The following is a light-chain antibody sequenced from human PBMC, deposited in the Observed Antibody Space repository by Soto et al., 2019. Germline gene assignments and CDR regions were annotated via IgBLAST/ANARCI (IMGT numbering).Light chain of an antibody. J-gene: IGLJ2*01. CDR1: SGHSSYI. V-gene: IGLV4-60*03. Sequence: QSVLTQSSSASASLGSSVKLTCTLSSGHSSYIIAWHQQQPGKAPRYLMKFEGSGSYNKGSGVPDRFSGSSSGADRYLTISNLRSEDEADYYCETWDRNTRVFGGGTKLTVL. CDR3: ETWDRNTRV. CDR2: FEGSGSY.